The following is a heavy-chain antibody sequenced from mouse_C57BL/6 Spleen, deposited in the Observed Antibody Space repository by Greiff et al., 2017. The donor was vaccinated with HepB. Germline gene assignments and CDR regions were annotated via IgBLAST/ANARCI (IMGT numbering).Heavy chain of an antibody. J-gene: IGHJ4*01. D-gene: IGHD2-1*01. CDR3: AKKGVIYYGNYNYAMDD. CDR1: GFSLTSYG. Sequence: VKLVESGPGLVAPSQSLSISCTVSGFSLTSYGVSWVRQPPGKGLEWLGVIWGDGSTNYHSALISRLSISKDNSKSQVFLKLNSLQTDDTATYYCAKKGVIYYGNYNYAMDDWGQGPSVTVAS. CDR2: IWGDGST. V-gene: IGHV2-3*01.